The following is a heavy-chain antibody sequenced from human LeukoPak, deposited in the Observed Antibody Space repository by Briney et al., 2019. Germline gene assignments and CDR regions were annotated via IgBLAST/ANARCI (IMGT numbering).Heavy chain of an antibody. D-gene: IGHD3-16*01. Sequence: GGSLRLSCEASAPIFTNPGRIGSPGAPGRGWNWFGRIFRNVETMQTEYAAPVKGRFTISRDDSKSTLYLQMNSLTTEDTAIHYCGAYIFGFGGDCWGQGTPVTVSS. CDR2: IFRNVETMQT. CDR3: GAYIFGFGGDC. CDR1: APIFTNPG. V-gene: IGHV3-15*01. J-gene: IGHJ4*02.